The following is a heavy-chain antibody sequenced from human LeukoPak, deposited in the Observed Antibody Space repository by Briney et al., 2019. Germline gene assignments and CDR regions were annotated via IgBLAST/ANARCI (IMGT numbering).Heavy chain of an antibody. Sequence: SVKVSCKASGYTFTTYPINWVRQAPGQGLEWMGGIIPIFGTANYAQKFQGRVTITADESTSTAYMELSSLRSEDTAVYYCARVLGAVAYYYYYGMDVWGQGTTVTVSS. CDR2: IIPIFGTA. V-gene: IGHV1-69*13. CDR1: GYTFTTYP. D-gene: IGHD6-19*01. J-gene: IGHJ6*02. CDR3: ARVLGAVAYYYYYGMDV.